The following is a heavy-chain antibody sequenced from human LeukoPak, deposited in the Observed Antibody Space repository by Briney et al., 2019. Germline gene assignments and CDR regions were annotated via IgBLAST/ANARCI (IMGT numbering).Heavy chain of an antibody. V-gene: IGHV1-18*01. CDR1: GYSFTSYG. J-gene: IGHJ3*02. D-gene: IGHD5-18*01. CDR2: MSAYNGKT. Sequence: GASVKVSCTASGYSFTSYGFNWVRQAPGQGLEWMGWMSAYNGKTNYAHSLQGRVTVTADTSTSTAYMELRSLRSEDTAVYYCARGMGYSYGHPQGAFDIWGQGTMVTVSS. CDR3: ARGMGYSYGHPQGAFDI.